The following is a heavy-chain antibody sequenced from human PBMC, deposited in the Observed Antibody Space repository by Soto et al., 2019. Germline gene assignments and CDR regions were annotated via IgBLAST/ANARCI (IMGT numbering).Heavy chain of an antibody. CDR2: ISSSSSYI. CDR1: GFTFSSYS. Sequence: EVQLVESGGGLVKPGGSLRLSCAASGFTFSSYSMNWVRQAPGKGLEWVSSISSSSSYIYYADSVKGRFTISRDNAKNSLYLQMNCLRAEDTAVYYCAKVGPVAAAGTSESHYWGQGTLVTVSS. V-gene: IGHV3-21*01. CDR3: AKVGPVAAAGTSESHY. D-gene: IGHD6-13*01. J-gene: IGHJ4*02.